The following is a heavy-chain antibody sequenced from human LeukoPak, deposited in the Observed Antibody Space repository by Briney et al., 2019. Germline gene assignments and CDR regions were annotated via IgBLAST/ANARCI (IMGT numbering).Heavy chain of an antibody. CDR3: ARRRSSGYYYYYYMDV. J-gene: IGHJ6*03. CDR2: MNPNSGNT. V-gene: IGHV1-8*01. Sequence: ASVKVSCKASGYTFTSYDINWVRQATGQGLEWMGWMNPNSGNTGYAQKFQGRVTMTRNTSISTAYMELSSLRSEDTAVYYCARRRSSGYYYYYYMDVWGKGTTVTISS. D-gene: IGHD3-22*01. CDR1: GYTFTSYD.